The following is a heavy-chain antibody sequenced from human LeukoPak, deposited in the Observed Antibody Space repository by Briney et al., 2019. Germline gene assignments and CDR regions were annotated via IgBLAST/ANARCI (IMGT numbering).Heavy chain of an antibody. Sequence: PSETLSLTCAVYGGSFSGYYWSWIRQPPGKGLEWIGEINHSGSTNYNPSLKSRVTISVDTSKNQFSLKLSSVTAADTAVYYCARRTVTYDYWGQGTLVTVSS. V-gene: IGHV4-34*01. CDR2: INHSGST. D-gene: IGHD4-17*01. CDR3: ARRTVTYDY. CDR1: GGSFSGYY. J-gene: IGHJ4*02.